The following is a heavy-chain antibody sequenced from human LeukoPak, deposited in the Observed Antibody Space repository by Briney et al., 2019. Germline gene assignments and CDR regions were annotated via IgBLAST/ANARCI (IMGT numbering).Heavy chain of an antibody. V-gene: IGHV3-21*01. J-gene: IGHJ3*02. CDR1: GFTFSSYS. D-gene: IGHD2-2*02. Sequence: PGGSLRLSCAASGFTFSSYSMNWVRQAPGKGLEWVSSISSSSSYIYYADSVKGRFTISRDNAKNSLYLQMNSLRAEDTAVYYCARDRGDIVVVPAAIPDAFDIWGQGTMVTVSS. CDR3: ARDRGDIVVVPAAIPDAFDI. CDR2: ISSSSSYI.